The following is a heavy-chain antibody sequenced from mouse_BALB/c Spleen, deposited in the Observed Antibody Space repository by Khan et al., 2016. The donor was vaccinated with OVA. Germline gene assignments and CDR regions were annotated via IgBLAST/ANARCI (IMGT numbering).Heavy chain of an antibody. CDR2: IRSGGST. CDR3: SRNSYMYDFTY. D-gene: IGHD2-14*01. CDR1: GFSLNTYG. V-gene: IGHV2-2*01. J-gene: IGHJ3*01. Sequence: QVQLKQSGPGLVQPSQSLSITCTVSGFSLNTYGIHWIRQSQGKGLEWLGVIRSGGSTDYNGAFISRLNITKENSKSQVFFKMNSLQADDTAIYYCSRNSYMYDFTYWGQGTLVTVSA.